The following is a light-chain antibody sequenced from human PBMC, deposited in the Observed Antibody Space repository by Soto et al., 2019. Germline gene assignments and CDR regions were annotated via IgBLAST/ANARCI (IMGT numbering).Light chain of an antibody. CDR2: AAS. CDR3: QRYNSAQWT. V-gene: IGKV1-27*01. Sequence: DIQMTQSPSSLSASVGDRVTITCRASQYISNYLAWYQQTPGKVPKLLIYAASTLQSGVPSRFSGSGSGTDFALTISSLQSEDVATYCCQRYNSAQWTCGQGTKVEIK. CDR1: QYISNY. J-gene: IGKJ1*01.